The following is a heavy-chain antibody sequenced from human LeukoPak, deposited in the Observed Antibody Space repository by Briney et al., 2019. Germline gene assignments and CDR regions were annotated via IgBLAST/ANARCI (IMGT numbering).Heavy chain of an antibody. Sequence: ASVKVSCKASGYTFTGYYMHWVRQAPGQGLEWMGWINPNSGGTNYAQKFQGRVTMTRDTSISTAYMELSSLRSEDTAVYYCARDQGYYDSSLDYWGQGTLVTVSS. CDR1: GYTFTGYY. D-gene: IGHD3-22*01. CDR2: INPNSGGT. V-gene: IGHV1-2*02. CDR3: ARDQGYYDSSLDY. J-gene: IGHJ4*02.